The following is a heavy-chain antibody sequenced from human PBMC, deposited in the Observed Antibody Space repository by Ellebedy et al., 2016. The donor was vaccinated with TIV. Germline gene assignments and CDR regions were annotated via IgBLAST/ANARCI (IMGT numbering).Heavy chain of an antibody. D-gene: IGHD2-15*01. J-gene: IGHJ5*02. Sequence: GGSLRLSCQTSGYNFTNYWIGWVRQMPGKGLEWMGIFYPGDSDSKYSPSFQGQVTISADRSITTAYLQWSSLKASDTAIYYCARFDRYCSGGGCFSGGFDPWGQGTLVTVSS. V-gene: IGHV5-51*01. CDR1: GYNFTNYW. CDR2: FYPGDSDS. CDR3: ARFDRYCSGGGCFSGGFDP.